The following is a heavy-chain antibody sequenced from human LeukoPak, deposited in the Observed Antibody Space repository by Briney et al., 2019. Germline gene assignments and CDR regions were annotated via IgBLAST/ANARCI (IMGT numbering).Heavy chain of an antibody. CDR3: AKKAQYNGNYPLDY. Sequence: QPGGSLRLSCAASGFTFTSYSMSWVRQAPGKGLEWVSGTSDRGDHTYYADSVKGRFTISRDNSKNTLYLQMNSLRAEDTALYFCAKKAQYNGNYPLDYWGQGTLVTVSS. CDR1: GFTFTSYS. J-gene: IGHJ4*02. CDR2: TSDRGDHT. D-gene: IGHD1-26*01. V-gene: IGHV3-23*01.